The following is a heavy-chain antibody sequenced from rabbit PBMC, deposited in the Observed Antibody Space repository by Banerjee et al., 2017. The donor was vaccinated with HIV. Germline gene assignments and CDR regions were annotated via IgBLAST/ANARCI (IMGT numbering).Heavy chain of an antibody. CDR2: IAGGSSGST. J-gene: IGHJ4*01. D-gene: IGHD6-1*01. Sequence: QSLEESGGDLVKPGASLTLTCTASGFSFSSTDYMCWVRQAPGKGLEWIACIAGGSSGSTYYASWAKGRFTISKTSSTTVTLQLTSLTAADTATYFCARDVDSYVPFNLWGPGPLVTVS. V-gene: IGHV1S40*01. CDR3: ARDVDSYVPFNL. CDR1: GFSFSSTDY.